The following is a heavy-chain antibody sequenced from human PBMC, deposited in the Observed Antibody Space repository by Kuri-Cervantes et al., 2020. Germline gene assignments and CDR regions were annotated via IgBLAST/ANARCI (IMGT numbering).Heavy chain of an antibody. D-gene: IGHD3-22*01. Sequence: GESLKISCAASGFTFSSYVMHWVRQAPGKGLEWVAVIWYDGSNKYYADSVKGRYTISRDNSKNTLYLQMNSLRAEDTAVYYCASDTYDRSGLDYWGQGTLVTVSS. J-gene: IGHJ4*02. CDR2: IWYDGSNK. V-gene: IGHV3-33*01. CDR3: ASDTYDRSGLDY. CDR1: GFTFSSYV.